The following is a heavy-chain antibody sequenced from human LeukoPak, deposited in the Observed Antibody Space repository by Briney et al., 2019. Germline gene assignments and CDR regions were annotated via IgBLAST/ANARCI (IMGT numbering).Heavy chain of an antibody. CDR1: GGSFSGYY. CDR2: INHSGST. Sequence: PSETLSLTCAVYGGSFSGYYWSWIRQPPGKGLEWIGEINHSGSTNYNPSLKSRVTISVDTSKNQFSLKLSSVTAADTAVYYCASVFSSSWTENFNWFDPWGQGTLVTVSS. J-gene: IGHJ5*02. CDR3: ASVFSSSWTENFNWFDP. V-gene: IGHV4-34*01. D-gene: IGHD6-13*01.